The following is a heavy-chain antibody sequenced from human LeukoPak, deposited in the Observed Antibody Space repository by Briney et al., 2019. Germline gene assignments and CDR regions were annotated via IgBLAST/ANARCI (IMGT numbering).Heavy chain of an antibody. J-gene: IGHJ6*02. V-gene: IGHV3-74*01. CDR1: GFTFATYW. D-gene: IGHD5-18*01. CDR3: ARDAVDTANAV. CDR2: INSDGSIT. Sequence: GGSLRLSCAASGFTFATYWMHWVRQAPGKGLVWVSHINSDGSITSYADSVKGRFTISRDNAKNTLYLQMNSLRAEDTAVYYCARDAVDTANAVWGQGTTVTVSS.